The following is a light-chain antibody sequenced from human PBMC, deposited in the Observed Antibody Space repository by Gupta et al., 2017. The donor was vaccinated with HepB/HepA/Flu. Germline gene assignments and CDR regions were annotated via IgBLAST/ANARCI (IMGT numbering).Light chain of an antibody. Sequence: QSLLTQPPSASGTPGQRVTISCSGRDSNIGSNTVNWYQHLPGTTPKLLIYNNDQRPSGVPDRFSGSKAGNSDSLAISGLQSEDEADFYCAAWDETRNGLVFGGGTKLTVL. V-gene: IGLV1-44*01. CDR1: DSNIGSNT. CDR3: AAWDETRNGLV. CDR2: NND. J-gene: IGLJ3*02.